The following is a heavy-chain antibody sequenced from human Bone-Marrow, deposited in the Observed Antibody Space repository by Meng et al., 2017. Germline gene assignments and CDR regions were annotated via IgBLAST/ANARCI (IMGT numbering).Heavy chain of an antibody. CDR2: IYYSGST. D-gene: IGHD3-3*01. Sequence: GSLRLSCTVSGGSISSYYWSWIRQPPGKGLEWIGYIYYSGSTNYNPSLKSRVTISVDTSKNQFSLKLSSVTAADTAVYYCARDRYYYDFWSGYTGKWWYYYYGMDVWGQGTTVTVSS. V-gene: IGHV4-59*01. CDR3: ARDRYYYDFWSGYTGKWWYYYYGMDV. J-gene: IGHJ6*02. CDR1: GGSISSYY.